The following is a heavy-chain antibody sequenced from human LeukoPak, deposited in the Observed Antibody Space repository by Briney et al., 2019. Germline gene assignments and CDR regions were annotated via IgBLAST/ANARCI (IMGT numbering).Heavy chain of an antibody. CDR3: ARGASYYYYYYYMDV. Sequence: PGGSLRLSCAASGFTFSSYAMSWVRQAPGKGLEWVANIKQDGSEKYYVDSVKGRFTISRDNAKNSLYLQMNSLRAEDTAVYYCARGASYYYYYYYMDVWGKGTTVTVSS. CDR2: IKQDGSEK. CDR1: GFTFSSYA. D-gene: IGHD1-26*01. J-gene: IGHJ6*03. V-gene: IGHV3-7*01.